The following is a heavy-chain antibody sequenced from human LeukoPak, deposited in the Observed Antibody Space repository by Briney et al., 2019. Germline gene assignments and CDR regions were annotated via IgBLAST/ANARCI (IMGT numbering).Heavy chain of an antibody. V-gene: IGHV3-30*18. CDR1: GFSFISYG. CDR2: ISDDGRRK. D-gene: IGHD4-17*01. J-gene: IGHJ4*02. CDR3: AKRPSDYGDYVSYFDY. Sequence: GGSLRLSCAASGFSFISYGMHWVRQAPGKGLEWVGVISDDGRRKDYVDSVKGRFTISRDNSKDTLYLQMNSLRAEDTAVYYCAKRPSDYGDYVSYFDYWGQGTLVTVSS.